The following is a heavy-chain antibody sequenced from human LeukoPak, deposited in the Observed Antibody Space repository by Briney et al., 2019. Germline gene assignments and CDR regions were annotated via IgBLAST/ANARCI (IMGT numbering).Heavy chain of an antibody. CDR1: GYTFTSNY. Sequence: GASETLSCKAFGYTFTSNYMHWVRQAPGQGPEWMGVISPSGGSTTYAQKFQGRVTMTRNTPISTAYMELSSLRSEATAVYYCARRVGATRGHWYCDLWGRGTLVSVSS. V-gene: IGHV1-46*01. J-gene: IGHJ2*01. CDR2: ISPSGGST. CDR3: ARRVGATRGHWYCDL. D-gene: IGHD1-26*01.